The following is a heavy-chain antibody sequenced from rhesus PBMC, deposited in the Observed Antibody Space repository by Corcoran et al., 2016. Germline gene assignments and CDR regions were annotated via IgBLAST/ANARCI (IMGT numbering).Heavy chain of an antibody. Sequence: QVQLQESGPGLVKPSETLSLTCAVSGGSISSSNWWSWIRQPPGKGREWIGYISGSSGSTYYNPSLKRRVTISTDTSKNQFSLKLSSVTAADTAVYYCARDTPRRGYSYGLDSWGQGVVVTVSS. CDR3: ARDTPRRGYSYGLDS. CDR2: ISGSSGST. CDR1: GGSISSSNW. J-gene: IGHJ6*01. D-gene: IGHD2-33*01. V-gene: IGHV4-65*01.